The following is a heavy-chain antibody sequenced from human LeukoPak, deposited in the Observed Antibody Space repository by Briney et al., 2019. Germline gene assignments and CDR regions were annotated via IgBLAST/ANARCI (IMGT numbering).Heavy chain of an antibody. CDR3: ARDPGTPTYYYYMDV. CDR1: GGSISSYY. D-gene: IGHD1-1*01. Sequence: PSETLSLTCTVSGGSISSYYWSWIRQPPGKGLEWIGYIYYSGSTNYNPSLKSRVTISVDTSKNQFSLKLSSVTAADTAVYYCARDPGTPTYYYYMDVWGKGTTVTVSS. J-gene: IGHJ6*03. CDR2: IYYSGST. V-gene: IGHV4-59*12.